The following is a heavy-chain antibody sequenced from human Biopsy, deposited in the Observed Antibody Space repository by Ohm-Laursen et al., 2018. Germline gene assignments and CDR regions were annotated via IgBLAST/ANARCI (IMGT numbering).Heavy chain of an antibody. Sequence: PSETLSLTCTVSGGSISSDWWSWIRQTPGKGLEWIGYVYYSGTTTYNPSLRSRVTISVDTSMNQISLRLQSVTAADTAIYYCTRATNSTGWPYYYFYGMDIWGQGTRSPSP. D-gene: IGHD2/OR15-2a*01. CDR3: TRATNSTGWPYYYFYGMDI. V-gene: IGHV4-59*01. J-gene: IGHJ6*02. CDR1: GGSISSDW. CDR2: VYYSGTT.